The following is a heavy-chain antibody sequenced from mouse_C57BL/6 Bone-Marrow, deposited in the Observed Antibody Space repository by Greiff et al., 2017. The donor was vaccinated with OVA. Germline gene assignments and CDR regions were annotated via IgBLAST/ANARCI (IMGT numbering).Heavy chain of an antibody. CDR2: ISSGGSYI. D-gene: IGHD1-1*01. J-gene: IGHJ2*01. Sequence: EVQGVESGGDLVKPGGSLKLSCAASGFTFSSYGMSWVRQTPDKRLEWVATISSGGSYIYYPDSVKGRFTISRDNAKNTLYLQMSSLKSEDTAMYYCARSHYYGSSDYWGQGTTLTVSS. CDR1: GFTFSSYG. V-gene: IGHV5-6*01. CDR3: ARSHYYGSSDY.